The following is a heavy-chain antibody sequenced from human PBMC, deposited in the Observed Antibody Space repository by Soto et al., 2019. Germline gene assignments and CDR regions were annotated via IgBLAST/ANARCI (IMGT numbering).Heavy chain of an antibody. J-gene: IGHJ6*02. CDR1: GYSFTSYW. CDR3: ASDRFVVVPAAMGDYYYGMDV. Sequence: PGESLKISCKGSGYSFTSYWISWVRQMPGKGLEWMGRIDPSDSYTNYSPSFQGHVTISADKSISTAYLQWSSLKASDTAMYYCASDRFVVVPAAMGDYYYGMDVWGQGTTVTVSS. D-gene: IGHD2-2*01. V-gene: IGHV5-10-1*01. CDR2: IDPSDSYT.